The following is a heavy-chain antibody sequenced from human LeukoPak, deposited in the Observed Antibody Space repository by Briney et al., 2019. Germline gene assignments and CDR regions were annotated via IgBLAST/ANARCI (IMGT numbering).Heavy chain of an antibody. CDR3: TKGGFDIPGYFDL. D-gene: IGHD3-9*01. CDR2: ISGDGGTK. J-gene: IGHJ2*01. Sequence: GGSLRLSCAASGFTFSNYAMHWVRQAPGKGLEWVSFISGDGGTKNFEDPVKGRFTISRDNSKNSLYLQLNSLRTEDTALYCCTKGGFDIPGYFDLWGRGTLVTVSS. CDR1: GFTFSNYA. V-gene: IGHV3-43*02.